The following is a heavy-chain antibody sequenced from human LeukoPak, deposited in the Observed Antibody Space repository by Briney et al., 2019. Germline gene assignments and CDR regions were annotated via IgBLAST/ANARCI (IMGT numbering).Heavy chain of an antibody. CDR1: GYTFTSYG. J-gene: IGHJ4*02. CDR2: ISAYNGNT. V-gene: IGHV1-18*01. Sequence: GASVKVSCEASGYTFTSYGISWVRQAPGQGLEWMGWISAYNGNTNYAQKLQGRVTMTTDTSTSTAYMELRSLRSDDTAVYYCARGGNVLLWFGELYGGPYDYWGQGTLVTVSS. CDR3: ARGGNVLLWFGELYGGPYDY. D-gene: IGHD3-10*01.